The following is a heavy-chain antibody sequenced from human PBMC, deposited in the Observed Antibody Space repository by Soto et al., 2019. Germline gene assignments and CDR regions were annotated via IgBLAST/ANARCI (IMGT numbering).Heavy chain of an antibody. D-gene: IGHD2-15*01. CDR2: ISYDGNNK. CDR1: GFTFSNYA. J-gene: IGHJ6*02. CDR3: ARAGCDGGTCYTLVGLRYGMDV. V-gene: IGHV3-30-3*01. Sequence: QVQLVESGGGVVQPGRSLRLSCAASGFTFSNYAMYWVRQAPGKGLEWVAVISYDGNNKYYADSVKGRFTISRDNSKNLLYLQMNRLRAEDTAVYYCARAGCDGGTCYTLVGLRYGMDVWGQGTTVTVSS.